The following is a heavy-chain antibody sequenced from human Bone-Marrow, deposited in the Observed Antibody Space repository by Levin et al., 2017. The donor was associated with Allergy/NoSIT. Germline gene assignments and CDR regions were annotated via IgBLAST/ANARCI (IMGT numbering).Heavy chain of an antibody. CDR2: INHSGST. CDR1: GGSFSGYY. Sequence: PSETLSLTCAVYGGSFSGYYWSWIRQPPGKGLEWIGEINHSGSTNYNPSLKSRVTISVDTSKNQFSLKLSSVTAADTAVYYCAGYDYGDPVVGCAFDIWGQGTMVTVSS. CDR3: AGYDYGDPVVGCAFDI. V-gene: IGHV4-34*01. J-gene: IGHJ3*02. D-gene: IGHD4-17*01.